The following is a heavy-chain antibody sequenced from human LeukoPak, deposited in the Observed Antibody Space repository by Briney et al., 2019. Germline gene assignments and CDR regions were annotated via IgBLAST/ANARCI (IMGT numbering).Heavy chain of an antibody. Sequence: GGSLRLSCAASGFTFSRYSMNWVRQAPGKGLEWVSYISSSSSTIYYADSVKGRFTISRDTAKNSLYLQMNSLRAEDTAVYYCARDLTLGAIDYWGQGTLVTVSS. J-gene: IGHJ4*02. D-gene: IGHD1-26*01. CDR1: GFTFSRYS. CDR2: ISSSSSTI. CDR3: ARDLTLGAIDY. V-gene: IGHV3-48*01.